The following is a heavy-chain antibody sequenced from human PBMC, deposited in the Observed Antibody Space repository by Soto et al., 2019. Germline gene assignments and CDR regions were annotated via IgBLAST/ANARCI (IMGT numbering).Heavy chain of an antibody. J-gene: IGHJ4*02. CDR3: AIIGATIAVAGTDFDY. CDR2: ISYDGSNK. D-gene: IGHD6-19*01. Sequence: GGSLRLSCAASGFTFSSYGMHWVRQAPGKGLEWVAVISYDGSNKYYADSVKGRFTIPRDNSKNTLYLQMNSLRAEDTAVYYCAIIGATIAVAGTDFDYWGQGTLVTVS. CDR1: GFTFSSYG. V-gene: IGHV3-30*03.